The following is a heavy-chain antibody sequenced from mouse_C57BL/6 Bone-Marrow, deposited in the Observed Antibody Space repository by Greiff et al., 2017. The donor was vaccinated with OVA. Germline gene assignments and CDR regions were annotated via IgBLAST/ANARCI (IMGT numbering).Heavy chain of an antibody. D-gene: IGHD1-1*01. J-gene: IGHJ4*01. Sequence: VQLQQSGAELVRPGTSVKVSCKASGYAFTNYLIEWVKQRPGQGLEWIGVINPGSGGTNYNEKFKGKATLTADKSSSTAYMQLSSLTSEDSAVYFCARGSYYYGGAMDDWGQGTSVTVSS. CDR1: GYAFTNYL. V-gene: IGHV1-54*01. CDR3: ARGSYYYGGAMDD. CDR2: INPGSGGT.